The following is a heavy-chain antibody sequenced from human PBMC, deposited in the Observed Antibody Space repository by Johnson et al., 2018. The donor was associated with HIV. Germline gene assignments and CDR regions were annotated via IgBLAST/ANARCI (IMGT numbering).Heavy chain of an antibody. CDR3: ARVHPAVAGNDACAS. D-gene: IGHD6-19*01. J-gene: IGHJ3*02. CDR2: ISGSGATA. Sequence: VQLVESGGGVVQPGRSLRLSCAASGFTFGDYGMSWVRQPPGKGLEWVSAISGSGATAYYADSVKGRFTISRANSRNTLYLQMSSLRVGDTAVYYCARVHPAVAGNDACASWSQGTMVTVAS. CDR1: GFTFGDYG. V-gene: IGHV3-23*04.